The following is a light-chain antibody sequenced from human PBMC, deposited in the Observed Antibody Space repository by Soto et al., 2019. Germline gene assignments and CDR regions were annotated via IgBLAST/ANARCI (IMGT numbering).Light chain of an antibody. CDR2: GAS. Sequence: EIELTQSPGTLSLSPGETATLSCRASQSVSSNYVAWFHQKPGQAPRLLIYGASSRATGVPDRFSASGSGTDFTLTISRLEPEDFAVYYCQQYGRSPFTFGPGTKVAIK. V-gene: IGKV3-20*01. CDR3: QQYGRSPFT. J-gene: IGKJ3*01. CDR1: QSVSSNY.